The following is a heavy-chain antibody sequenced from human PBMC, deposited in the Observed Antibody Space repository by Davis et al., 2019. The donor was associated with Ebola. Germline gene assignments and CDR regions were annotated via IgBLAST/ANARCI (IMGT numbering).Heavy chain of an antibody. CDR3: ARYCVSTNCAGLDV. J-gene: IGHJ6*04. CDR1: GYSFTNYA. V-gene: IGHV7-4-1*02. CDR2: INTNTGNP. D-gene: IGHD5/OR15-5a*01. Sequence: ASVKVSCKASGYSFTNYALNWVRQAPGQGLEWMGWINTNTGNPTYAQGFTGRFVFSSDTSVSTAYLQISSLKAEDTAVYYCARYCVSTNCAGLDVWGKGTMVTVSS.